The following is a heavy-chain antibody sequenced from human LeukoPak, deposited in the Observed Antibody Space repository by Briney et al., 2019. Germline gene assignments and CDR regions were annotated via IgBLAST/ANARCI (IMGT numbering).Heavy chain of an antibody. CDR2: IKQDGSEK. D-gene: IGHD3-3*01. CDR3: ARERQNKDFWSGGDY. Sequence: GGSLRLSCAASGFTFSTYWMSWVRQAPGKGLEWVANIKQDGSEKYYLDSVKGRFTISRDNAKNSLYLQMNTLRPEDTAVYYCARERQNKDFWSGGDYWGQGTLVTVPS. CDR1: GFTFSTYW. V-gene: IGHV3-7*01. J-gene: IGHJ4*02.